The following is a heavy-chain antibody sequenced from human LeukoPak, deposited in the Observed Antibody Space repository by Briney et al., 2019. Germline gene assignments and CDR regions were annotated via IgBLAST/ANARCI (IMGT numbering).Heavy chain of an antibody. Sequence: SETLSLTCTVSGGSISSSSYYWGWIRQPPGKGLEWIGSIYQSGTTSYNPSLKSRVTISVDTSKNQFSLKLSSVTAADTAVYYCARAAEGSTTVTTLWGQGTLVTVSS. V-gene: IGHV4-39*07. CDR3: ARAAEGSTTVTTL. D-gene: IGHD4-17*01. J-gene: IGHJ4*02. CDR2: IYQSGTT. CDR1: GGSISSSSYY.